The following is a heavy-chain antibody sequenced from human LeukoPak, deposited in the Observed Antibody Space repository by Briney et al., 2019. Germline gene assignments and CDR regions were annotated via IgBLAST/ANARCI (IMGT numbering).Heavy chain of an antibody. CDR2: THHSGNT. D-gene: IGHD6-19*01. Sequence: PSETLSLTCIVSGDSVSGYYWNWIRQPPGKGLEWIGYTHHSGNTLYNPSLKSRVTISVDTSKNQFSLKLSSVTAADTAVYYCARAEWLVQDYYYYGMDVWGQGTTVTVSS. CDR1: GDSVSGYY. V-gene: IGHV4-59*02. J-gene: IGHJ6*02. CDR3: ARAEWLVQDYYYYGMDV.